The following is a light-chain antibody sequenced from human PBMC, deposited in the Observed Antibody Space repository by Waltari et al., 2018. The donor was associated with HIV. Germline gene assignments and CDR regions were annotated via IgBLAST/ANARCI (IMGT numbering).Light chain of an antibody. CDR2: KDS. Sequence: SYELTQPPSVSVSPGQTARIPCSGDALANHYAYWYQRKPGQAPVLVIYKDSERSSGIPERFSGSSSGTTVTLTISGVQAEDEADYYCQSADSSGTYLVIFGGGTKLTVL. CDR3: QSADSSGTYLVI. J-gene: IGLJ2*01. V-gene: IGLV3-25*03. CDR1: ALANHY.